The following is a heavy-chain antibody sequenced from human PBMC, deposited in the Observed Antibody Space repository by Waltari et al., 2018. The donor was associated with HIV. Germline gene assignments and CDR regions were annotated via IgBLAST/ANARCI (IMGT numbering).Heavy chain of an antibody. CDR3: AKVPVLPTGREDY. V-gene: IGHV3-23*04. Sequence: EVQLVESGGGLVQPGESLRLSCAASGFTFSMYVMTWVRQAPGEGLGWVAGSSGNGGSRYYTDSVKGRFTISRDNSKKTLYLQMDSLRAEDTAVYYCAKVPVLPTGREDYWGQRTLVTVSS. J-gene: IGHJ4*02. D-gene: IGHD2-2*01. CDR2: SSGNGGSR. CDR1: GFTFSMYV.